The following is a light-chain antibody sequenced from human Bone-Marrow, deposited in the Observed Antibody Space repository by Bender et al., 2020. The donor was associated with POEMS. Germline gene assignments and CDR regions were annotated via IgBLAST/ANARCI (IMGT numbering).Light chain of an antibody. CDR2: EVT. CDR1: SSDIGGYNY. CDR3: SSFTSSSSLFV. J-gene: IGLJ1*01. Sequence: QSALTQPPSASGSPGQSVTISCTGTSSDIGGYNYVSWYQQHPGKAPKLMIYEVTKRPSGVPARFSGSKSGNTASLTVSGLQAEDEADYYCSSFTSSSSLFVFGTGTEVTVL. V-gene: IGLV2-8*01.